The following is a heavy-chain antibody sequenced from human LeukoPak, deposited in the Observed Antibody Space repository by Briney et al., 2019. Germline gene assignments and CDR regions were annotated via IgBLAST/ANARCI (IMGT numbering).Heavy chain of an antibody. V-gene: IGHV4-30-4*01. CDR2: IYYSGST. CDR1: GGSISSGDYY. J-gene: IGHJ4*02. D-gene: IGHD1-26*01. Sequence: SETLSLTCTVSGGSISSGDYYWSWIRQPPGKGLEWIGYIYYSGSTYYNSSLKRRVTISVDTSKNQFSLKLSSVTAADTAVYYCARGSSLSNYVDYWGQGTLVTVSS. CDR3: ARGSSLSNYVDY.